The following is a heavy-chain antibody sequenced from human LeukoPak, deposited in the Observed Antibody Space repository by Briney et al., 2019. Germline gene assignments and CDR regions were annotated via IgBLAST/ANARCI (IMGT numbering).Heavy chain of an antibody. D-gene: IGHD3-22*01. CDR3: ARDYYESSGYGSFDY. V-gene: IGHV1-2*02. Sequence: ASVKVSCKTSGYIFTAYYMHWVRQAPGQGLEWMGWINPNSGGTNYAQKFQGRVTMTRDTSISTAYMELSRLRSDDTAVFYCARDYYESSGYGSFDYWGQGTLVTVSS. CDR2: INPNSGGT. J-gene: IGHJ4*02. CDR1: GYIFTAYY.